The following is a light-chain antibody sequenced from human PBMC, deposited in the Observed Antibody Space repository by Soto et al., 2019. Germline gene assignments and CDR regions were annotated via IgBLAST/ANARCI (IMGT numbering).Light chain of an antibody. J-gene: IGLJ3*02. Sequence: QSALTQPASVSGSPGQSITISCTGTSSDVGRYNYVSWYQQHPGKAPKLMIYEVSNRPSGVSNRFSGSKSGNTASLTISGLQAEDEADDYCSSYTSSSTRVFGGGTKLTVL. CDR1: SSDVGRYNY. V-gene: IGLV2-14*01. CDR2: EVS. CDR3: SSYTSSSTRV.